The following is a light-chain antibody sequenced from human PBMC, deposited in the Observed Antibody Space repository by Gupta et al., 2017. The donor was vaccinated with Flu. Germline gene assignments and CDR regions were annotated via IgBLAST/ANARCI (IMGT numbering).Light chain of an antibody. CDR3: QVWDSSSDHVV. CDR1: NIGSKS. CDR2: DDS. V-gene: IGLV3-21*02. Sequence: SYVLTQPPSVSVAPGRTASITLGGNNIGSKSVHWYQQKPGQAPVLVVYDDSDRPSGIPERFSGSNSGNTATLTIRRVEAGDEADYYCQVWDSSSDHVVFGGGTKLTVL. J-gene: IGLJ2*01.